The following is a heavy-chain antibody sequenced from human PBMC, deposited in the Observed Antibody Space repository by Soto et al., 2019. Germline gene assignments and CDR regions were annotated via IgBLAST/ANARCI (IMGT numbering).Heavy chain of an antibody. CDR2: IWYDGRNT. CDR1: GFTFSSYG. V-gene: IGHV3-33*01. Sequence: PGGSLRLSCAASGFTFSSYGMHWVRQAPGKGLEWVAVIWYDGRNTYYADSVKGRFTISRDNSKNTLYLQMNSLRAEDTAVYYCARTAYYYESSGYYFDCWGQGTLVTVSS. CDR3: ARTAYYYESSGYYFDC. J-gene: IGHJ4*02. D-gene: IGHD3-22*01.